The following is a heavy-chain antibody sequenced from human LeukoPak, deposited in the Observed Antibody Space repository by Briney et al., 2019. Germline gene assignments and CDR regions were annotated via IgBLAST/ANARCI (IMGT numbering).Heavy chain of an antibody. J-gene: IGHJ4*02. CDR1: GSTLTELS. CDR3: ATVLRGYSGFIIDY. Sequence: ASVKVSCKVSGSTLTELSMHWVRQAPGKGLEWMGGFDPEDGETIYAQKFQGRVTMTEDTSTDTAYMELSSLRSEDTAVYYCATVLRGYSGFIIDYWGQGTLVTVSS. V-gene: IGHV1-24*01. CDR2: FDPEDGET. D-gene: IGHD5-12*01.